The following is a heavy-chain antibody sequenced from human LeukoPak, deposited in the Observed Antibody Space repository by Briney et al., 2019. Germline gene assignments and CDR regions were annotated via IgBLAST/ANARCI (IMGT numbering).Heavy chain of an antibody. CDR2: ISGSGVTT. CDR1: GFTFSSYA. V-gene: IGHV3-23*01. Sequence: GGSLRLSCAASGFTFSSYAMSWVRQAPGEGLEWVSVISGSGVTTYYADSVKGRFTISRDHSKNTLCLQMNSLRAEDTAVYHCAKGYFDHVWSALDIWGHGTMDTVSS. CDR3: AKGYFDHVWSALDI. J-gene: IGHJ3*02. D-gene: IGHD2/OR15-2a*01.